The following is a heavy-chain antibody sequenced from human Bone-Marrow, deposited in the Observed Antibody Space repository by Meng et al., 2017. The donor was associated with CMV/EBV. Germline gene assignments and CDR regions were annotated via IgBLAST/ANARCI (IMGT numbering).Heavy chain of an antibody. V-gene: IGHV1-18*01. Sequence: ASVKVSCKASGYTFSSYGISWVRQAPGQGLEWMGWISTYTGDRNYEQKLQGRVTMTTDTSTSTAYMELRSLRSDDTAVYYCARDNNWGPDYWGQGTLVTVSS. J-gene: IGHJ4*02. D-gene: IGHD7-27*01. CDR3: ARDNNWGPDY. CDR1: GYTFSSYG. CDR2: ISTYTGDR.